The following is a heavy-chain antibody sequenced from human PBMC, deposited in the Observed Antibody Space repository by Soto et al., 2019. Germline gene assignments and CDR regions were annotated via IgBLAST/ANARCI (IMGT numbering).Heavy chain of an antibody. CDR2: ISAYNGNT. CDR1: GYTFTSYG. J-gene: IGHJ4*02. Sequence: ASVKVSCKASGYTFTSYGISWVRQAPGQGLEWMGWISAYNGNTNYAQKLQGRVTMTTDTSTSTVYMELSSLRSEDTAVYYCARFMTAAGHDYWGQGTLVTVSS. V-gene: IGHV1-18*01. CDR3: ARFMTAAGHDY. D-gene: IGHD6-13*01.